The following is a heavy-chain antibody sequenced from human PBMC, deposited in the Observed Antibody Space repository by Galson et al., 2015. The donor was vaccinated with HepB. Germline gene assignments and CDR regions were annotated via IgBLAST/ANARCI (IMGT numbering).Heavy chain of an antibody. D-gene: IGHD3-22*01. CDR1: GYSFTSYW. Sequence: QSGAEVKKPGESLKISCKGSGYSFTSYWIGWVRQMPGKGLEWMGIIYPGDSDTRYSPSFQGQVTISADKSISTAYLQWSSLKASDTAMYYCARLRGYYYDSSAKLPWDAFDIWGQGTMVTVSS. V-gene: IGHV5-51*01. CDR2: IYPGDSDT. J-gene: IGHJ3*02. CDR3: ARLRGYYYDSSAKLPWDAFDI.